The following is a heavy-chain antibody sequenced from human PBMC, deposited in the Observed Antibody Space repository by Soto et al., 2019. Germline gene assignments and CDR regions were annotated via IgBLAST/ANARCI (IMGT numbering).Heavy chain of an antibody. CDR2: ISSSSSYI. V-gene: IGHV3-21*01. CDR3: ARFSKEPSSGWYREPIDY. Sequence: GSLRLSCAASGFTFSSYSMNWVRQAPGKGLEWVSSISSSSSYIYYADSVKGRFTISRDNAKNSLYLQMNSLRAEDTAVYYCARFSKEPSSGWYREPIDYWGQGTLVTVSS. J-gene: IGHJ4*02. D-gene: IGHD6-19*01. CDR1: GFTFSSYS.